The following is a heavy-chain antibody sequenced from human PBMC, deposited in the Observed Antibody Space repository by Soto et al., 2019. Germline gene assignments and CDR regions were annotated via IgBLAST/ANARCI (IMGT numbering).Heavy chain of an antibody. D-gene: IGHD2-15*01. J-gene: IGHJ6*02. CDR1: GFTFRTYT. Sequence: EVQLVESGGGPVKPGGSLRLSCVASGFTFRTYTMNWVRQAPGKGLEWVSGIRGFSPYTFYAESVKGRFTISRDNAKNSLYLQMNSLGVEDTAVYYCARDRGYDAHDYYYNAMDVWGQGTTVTVSS. V-gene: IGHV3-21*01. CDR2: IRGFSPYT. CDR3: ARDRGYDAHDYYYNAMDV.